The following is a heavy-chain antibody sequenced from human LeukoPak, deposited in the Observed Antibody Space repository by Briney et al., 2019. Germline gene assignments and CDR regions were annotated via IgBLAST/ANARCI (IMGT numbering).Heavy chain of an antibody. CDR1: GFTFSNYA. J-gene: IGHJ3*02. CDR2: ISGSGLRT. CDR3: AKDRVSMIVVVAFDI. Sequence: GGSLRRSCAASGFTFSNYAMSWVRQAPGKGLEGVSAISGSGLRTYYADSVKGRFTISRDISKNTLYLQMDSLRAEDTAVYYCAKDRVSMIVVVAFDIWGQGTMVTVSS. V-gene: IGHV3-23*01. D-gene: IGHD3-22*01.